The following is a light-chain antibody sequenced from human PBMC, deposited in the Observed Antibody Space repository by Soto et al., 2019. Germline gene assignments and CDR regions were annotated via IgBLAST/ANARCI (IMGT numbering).Light chain of an antibody. V-gene: IGKV3-20*01. CDR3: QQYHSSPRT. J-gene: IGKJ1*01. CDR2: GAS. Sequence: EIVLTQSPVTLSLSPGERATLSCRASQSVSSSYLAWYQQKPGQAPRLLIYGASSRATGIPDRFSGSGSGTDFTLTISGLEPEDFAVYYCQQYHSSPRTFGQGTKVDIK. CDR1: QSVSSSY.